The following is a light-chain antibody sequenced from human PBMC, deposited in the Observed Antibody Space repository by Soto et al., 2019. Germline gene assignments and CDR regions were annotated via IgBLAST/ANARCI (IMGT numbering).Light chain of an antibody. Sequence: DIQRTQSPSSLSASVGDRVTITCQASQDISNYLNWYQQKPGKAPKLLIYDASNLETGVPSRFSGSGSGTDFTFTINSLQPEDIATYYCQQYDNLPITFGQGTRLEIK. CDR2: DAS. CDR3: QQYDNLPIT. V-gene: IGKV1-33*01. J-gene: IGKJ5*01. CDR1: QDISNY.